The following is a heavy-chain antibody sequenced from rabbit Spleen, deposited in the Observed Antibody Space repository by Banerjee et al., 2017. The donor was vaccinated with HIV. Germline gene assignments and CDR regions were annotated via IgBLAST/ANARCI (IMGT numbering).Heavy chain of an antibody. CDR2: IVGSSSGFT. CDR3: ARDTASSFSSYGMDL. D-gene: IGHD6-1*01. CDR1: GFTLSSYW. Sequence: EESGGDLVKPEGSLPLTCTASGFTLSSYWLCWVRQAPGKGLEWISCIVGSSSGFTYSATWAKGRFTCSKTSSTTVTLQMTSLTVADTTTYFCARDTASSFSSYGMDLWGPGTLVTVS. V-gene: IGHV1S45*01. J-gene: IGHJ6*01.